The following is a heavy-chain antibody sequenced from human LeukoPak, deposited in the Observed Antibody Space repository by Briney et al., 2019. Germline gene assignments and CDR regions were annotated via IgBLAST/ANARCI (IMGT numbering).Heavy chain of an antibody. Sequence: LGESLKISCKGSGYSFTSYGIGWVRQMPGKGLEWMGIIYPGDSDTRYSPSFQGQVTISADKSISTAYLQWSSLKASDTAMYYCAIPAYCGGDCGYYGMDVWGQGTTVTVSS. D-gene: IGHD2-21*02. V-gene: IGHV5-51*01. J-gene: IGHJ6*02. CDR1: GYSFTSYG. CDR3: AIPAYCGGDCGYYGMDV. CDR2: IYPGDSDT.